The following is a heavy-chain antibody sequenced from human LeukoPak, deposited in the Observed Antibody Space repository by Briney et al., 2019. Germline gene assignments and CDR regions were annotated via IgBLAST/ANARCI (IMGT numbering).Heavy chain of an antibody. CDR2: INPNSGGT. Sequence: ASVTVSCKASGYTFTGYYIHWVRRAPAQGLEWMGWINPNSGGTNYAQKFQDRVTMTRDTSISTAYMQLSRLRSDDTAVYYCARGYCSGGSCYWFDPWGQGTLVPVSS. J-gene: IGHJ5*02. D-gene: IGHD2-15*01. V-gene: IGHV1-2*02. CDR1: GYTFTGYY. CDR3: ARGYCSGGSCYWFDP.